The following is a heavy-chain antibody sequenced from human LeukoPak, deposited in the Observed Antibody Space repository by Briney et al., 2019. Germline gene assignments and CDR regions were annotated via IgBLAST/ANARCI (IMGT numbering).Heavy chain of an antibody. CDR3: GAYDSSGYYFDY. CDR2: IYTSGST. CDR1: GGSISSGSYY. J-gene: IGHJ4*02. D-gene: IGHD3-22*01. V-gene: IGHV4-61*02. Sequence: PSETLSLTCTVSGGSISSGSYYWSWIRQPAGKGLEWIGRIYTSGSTNYNPSLKSRVTISVDTSENQFSLKLSSVTAADTAVYYCGAYDSSGYYFDYWGQGTLVTVSS.